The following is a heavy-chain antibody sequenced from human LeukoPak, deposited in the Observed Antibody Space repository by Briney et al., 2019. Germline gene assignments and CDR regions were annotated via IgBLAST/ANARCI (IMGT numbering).Heavy chain of an antibody. CDR1: GFTVSSNH. D-gene: IGHD2-21*02. J-gene: IGHJ4*02. V-gene: IGHV3-66*01. CDR3: ARVRFLVVVTGFDS. Sequence: GGSLSLSCAASGFTVSSNHMSWVRQAPGQGLEWVSVINSGGSTYYADSVTGRFTISRDNSKNTLYLQMNSLRAEDTAVYYCARVRFLVVVTGFDSWGQGTVVTVSS. CDR2: INSGGST.